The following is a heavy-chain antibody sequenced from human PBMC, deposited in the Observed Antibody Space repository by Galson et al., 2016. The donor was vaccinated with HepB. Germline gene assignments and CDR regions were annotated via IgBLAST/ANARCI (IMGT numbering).Heavy chain of an antibody. CDR3: TKGMKFGYGYHNFALDV. J-gene: IGHJ6*02. Sequence: SLRLSCAASGFNFSSHAMSWVRQAPGKGLEWVSAISGSGGSTYYADSVKGRFTISRDNSKNRLYLQMNSLRAEDTAVYFCTKGMKFGYGYHNFALDVWGQGTAVTVSS. D-gene: IGHD5-18*01. CDR1: GFNFSSHA. V-gene: IGHV3-23*01. CDR2: ISGSGGST.